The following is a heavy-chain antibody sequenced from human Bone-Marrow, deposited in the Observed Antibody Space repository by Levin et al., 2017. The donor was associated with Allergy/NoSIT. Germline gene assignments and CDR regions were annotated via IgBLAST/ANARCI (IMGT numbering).Heavy chain of an antibody. CDR3: ARGASVLLWFRELPYFDY. J-gene: IGHJ4*02. V-gene: IGHV4-34*01. CDR1: GGSFSGYY. D-gene: IGHD3-10*01. CDR2: INHSGST. Sequence: SETLSLTCAVYGGSFSGYYWSWIRQPPGKGLEWIGEINHSGSTNYNPSLKSRVTISVDTSKNQFSLKLSSVTAADTAVYYCARGASVLLWFRELPYFDYWGQGTLVTVSS.